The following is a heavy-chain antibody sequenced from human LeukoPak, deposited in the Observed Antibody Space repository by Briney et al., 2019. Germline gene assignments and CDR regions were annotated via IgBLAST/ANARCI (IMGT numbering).Heavy chain of an antibody. CDR1: GGSISSGGYS. D-gene: IGHD6-6*01. Sequence: PSQTLSLTCAVSGGSISSGGYSWSWIRQPPGKGLEWIGYIYHSGSTYYNPSLKSRVTISVDRSKNQFSLKLSSVTAADTAVYYCARSIAEECLDYWGQGTLVTVSS. CDR2: IYHSGST. J-gene: IGHJ4*02. V-gene: IGHV4-30-2*01. CDR3: ARSIAEECLDY.